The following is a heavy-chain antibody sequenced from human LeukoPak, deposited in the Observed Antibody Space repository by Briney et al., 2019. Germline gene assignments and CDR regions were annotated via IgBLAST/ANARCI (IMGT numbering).Heavy chain of an antibody. J-gene: IGHJ4*02. CDR1: GFTFDDYA. Sequence: PGGSLRLSCAASGFTFDDYAMHWVRQAPGKGLEWVSLISWNGGSTYYADSVKGRFTISRDNSKNSLYLQMNSLRAEDTALYYCAKGRGSGYYYWGYFDYWGQGTLVTVSS. CDR3: AKGRGSGYYYWGYFDY. CDR2: ISWNGGST. V-gene: IGHV3-43D*04. D-gene: IGHD3-22*01.